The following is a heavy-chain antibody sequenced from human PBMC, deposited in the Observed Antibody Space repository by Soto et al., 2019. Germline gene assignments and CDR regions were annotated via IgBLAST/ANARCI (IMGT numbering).Heavy chain of an antibody. CDR1: GGSIGSGGYY. CDR3: ARLRQLRPDY. J-gene: IGHJ4*02. Sequence: QIQLQESGPGLVKPSQTLSLSCIVSGGSIGSGGYYWSWIRQHPGKGLEWIGYIYYSGSTSYTPSLKSRITLSVDTSKSPFALKLSSVTAADTVLYYCARLRQLRPDYWGQGTLVTVSS. CDR2: IYYSGST. D-gene: IGHD2-2*01. V-gene: IGHV4-31*02.